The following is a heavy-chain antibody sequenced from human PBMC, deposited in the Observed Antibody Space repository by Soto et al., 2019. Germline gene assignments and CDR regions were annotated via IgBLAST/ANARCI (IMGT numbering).Heavy chain of an antibody. CDR2: IWYDGSNK. Sequence: LRLSCAASGFTFSSYGMHWVRQAPGKGLEWVAVIWYDGSNKCYADSVKGRFTISRDNSKNTLYLQMNSLRAEDTAVYYCARSSGSYHYYYYYGMDVWGQGTTVTVSS. D-gene: IGHD1-26*01. CDR1: GFTFSSYG. V-gene: IGHV3-33*01. CDR3: ARSSGSYHYYYYYGMDV. J-gene: IGHJ6*02.